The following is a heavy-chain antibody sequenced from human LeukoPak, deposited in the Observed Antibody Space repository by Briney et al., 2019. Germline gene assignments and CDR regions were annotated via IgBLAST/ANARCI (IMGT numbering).Heavy chain of an antibody. V-gene: IGHV4-59*08. CDR1: GGSISSYY. CDR3: AKYGNSGWVIDN. D-gene: IGHD6-19*01. J-gene: IGHJ4*02. CDR2: IYYTGAT. Sequence: KPSETLSLTCTVSGGSISSYYWTWIRQPPGKGLEYIGYIYYTGATNYNPSLKSRVTISVDTSKNQFSLKLSSVTAADTAVYFCAKYGNSGWVIDNWGQGTLVTVSS.